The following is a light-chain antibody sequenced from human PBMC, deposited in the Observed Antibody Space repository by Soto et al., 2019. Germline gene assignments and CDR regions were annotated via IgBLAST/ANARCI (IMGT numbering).Light chain of an antibody. V-gene: IGLV2-14*01. CDR2: EVT. J-gene: IGLJ1*01. CDR1: GSDAGGYDY. Sequence: QSVLTQPASVSGSPGQSITISCTGTGSDAGGYDYVSWYQHHPGKAPKVMIYEVTNRPSGVSNRFSGSKSGNTASLTISGLLAEDEADYYCSSYTSSSTYVFGTGTKVT. CDR3: SSYTSSSTYV.